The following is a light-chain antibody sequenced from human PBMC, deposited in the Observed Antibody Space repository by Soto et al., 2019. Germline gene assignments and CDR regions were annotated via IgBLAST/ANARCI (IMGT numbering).Light chain of an antibody. V-gene: IGKV4-1*01. CDR2: WAS. Sequence: DIVMTQSPDSLAVSLGERATINCKSSQSVFYSSNNKNYLVWYQQRPGQPPKPLIYWASTRESGVPDRFSGSGSGTDFTLTISSLQAEDVAVYYCHQYYSTPSTFGQGTKLEIE. CDR3: HQYYSTPST. J-gene: IGKJ2*01. CDR1: QSVFYSSNNKNY.